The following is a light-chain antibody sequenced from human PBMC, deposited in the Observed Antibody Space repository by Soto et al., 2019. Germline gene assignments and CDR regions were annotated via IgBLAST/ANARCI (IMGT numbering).Light chain of an antibody. Sequence: QLVLTQPSSLSASPGASASLTCTFRSGINVATSRIYWYQQKPGSPPQYLLRYKSDSDKQQGSGVPSRFSGSKDVSANAGILLISGLQSDDEADYYCMIWHSTDVVFGGGTKLTVL. CDR1: SGINVATSR. CDR2: YKSDSDK. J-gene: IGLJ2*01. CDR3: MIWHSTDVV. V-gene: IGLV5-45*02.